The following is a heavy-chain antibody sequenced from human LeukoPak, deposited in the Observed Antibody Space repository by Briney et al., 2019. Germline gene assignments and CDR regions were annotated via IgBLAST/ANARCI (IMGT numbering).Heavy chain of an antibody. J-gene: IGHJ4*02. CDR1: GGSISSYY. V-gene: IGHV4-59*12. Sequence: SETLSLTCTVSGGSISSYYWSWIRQPPGKGLEWIGYIYYSGSTNYNPSLKSRVTISVDTSKNQFSLKLSSVTAADTAVYYCARDEGSGYLDWGQGTLVTVSS. CDR2: IYYSGST. D-gene: IGHD3-22*01. CDR3: ARDEGSGYLD.